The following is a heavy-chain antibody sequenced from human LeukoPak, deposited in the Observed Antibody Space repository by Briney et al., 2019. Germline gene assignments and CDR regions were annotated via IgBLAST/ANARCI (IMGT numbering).Heavy chain of an antibody. Sequence: GGSLRLSCAASGFTFSSYGMHWVRQAPGKGLEWVAVISYDGSNKYYADSVKGRFTISRDNSENTLYLQMNSLRAEDTAVYYCAKLAYGSGSYLDYWGQGTLVTVSS. J-gene: IGHJ4*02. CDR1: GFTFSSYG. V-gene: IGHV3-30*18. D-gene: IGHD3-10*01. CDR3: AKLAYGSGSYLDY. CDR2: ISYDGSNK.